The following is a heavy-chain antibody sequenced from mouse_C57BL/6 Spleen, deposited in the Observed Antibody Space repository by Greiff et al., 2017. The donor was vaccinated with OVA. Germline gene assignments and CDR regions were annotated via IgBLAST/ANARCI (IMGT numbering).Heavy chain of an antibody. CDR3: ARLRSYY. Sequence: VKVVESGPELVKPGASVKISCKASGYAFSSSWMNWVKQRPGKGLEWIGRIYPGDGDTNYNGKFKGKATLTADKSSSTAYMQLSSLTSEDSAVYFCARLRSYYWGQGTTLTVSS. J-gene: IGHJ2*01. D-gene: IGHD1-1*01. CDR2: IYPGDGDT. V-gene: IGHV1-82*01. CDR1: GYAFSSSW.